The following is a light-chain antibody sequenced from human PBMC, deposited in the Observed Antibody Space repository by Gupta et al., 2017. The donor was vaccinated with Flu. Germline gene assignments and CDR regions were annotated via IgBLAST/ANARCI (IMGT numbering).Light chain of an antibody. CDR3: MQALQTPFT. CDR1: QSLLHSHGYNY. CDR2: WGS. V-gene: IGKV2-28*01. J-gene: IGKJ3*01. Sequence: DIVMTQSPLSLSVTPGEPASIPCRSSQSLLHSHGYNYLDWYLQQPRQYPQLLIYWGSNWAYGVPERFSGSRSGTDVTLKISRVEAEDVGVYYCMQALQTPFTFGPGTKVDIK.